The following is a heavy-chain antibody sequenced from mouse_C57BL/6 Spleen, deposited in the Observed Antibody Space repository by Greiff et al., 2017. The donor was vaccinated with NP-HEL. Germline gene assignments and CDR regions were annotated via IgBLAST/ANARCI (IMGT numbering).Heavy chain of an antibody. D-gene: IGHD2-13*01. Sequence: VQLVESGPELVKPGASVKISCKASGYAFSSSWMNWVKQRPGKGLEWIGRIYPGDGDTNYNGKFKGKATLTAYKASSTAYMQLSSLTSEDSAVYFCARGSKGLDYAMDYWGQGTSVTVSS. J-gene: IGHJ4*01. CDR2: IYPGDGDT. CDR3: ARGSKGLDYAMDY. CDR1: GYAFSSSW. V-gene: IGHV1-82*01.